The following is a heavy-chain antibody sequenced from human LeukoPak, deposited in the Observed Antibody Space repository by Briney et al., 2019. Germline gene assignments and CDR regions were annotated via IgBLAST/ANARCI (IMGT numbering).Heavy chain of an antibody. V-gene: IGHV3-21*01. CDR3: ARDCSGGSCYFAFDS. D-gene: IGHD2-15*01. CDR1: GFTFSSYS. Sequence: GGSLRLSCAASGFTFSSYSMNWVRQAPGKGLEWVSSISSSSSYIYYADSVKGRFTISRDNAKNSLYLQMNSMRAEDTAVYYCARDCSGGSCYFAFDSWGQGTLVTVSS. J-gene: IGHJ4*02. CDR2: ISSSSSYI.